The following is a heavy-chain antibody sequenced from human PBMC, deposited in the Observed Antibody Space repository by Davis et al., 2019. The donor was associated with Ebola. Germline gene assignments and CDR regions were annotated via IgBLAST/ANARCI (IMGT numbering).Heavy chain of an antibody. J-gene: IGHJ4*02. CDR2: ISAYNGNT. Sequence: AASVKVSCKASGYTFTSYYMHWVRQAPGQGLEWMGWISAYNGNTNYAQKLQGRVTMTTDTSTSTAYMELRSLRSDDTAVYYCARVAMVHFDYWGQGTLVTVSS. V-gene: IGHV1-18*04. D-gene: IGHD4/OR15-4a*01. CDR3: ARVAMVHFDY. CDR1: GYTFTSYY.